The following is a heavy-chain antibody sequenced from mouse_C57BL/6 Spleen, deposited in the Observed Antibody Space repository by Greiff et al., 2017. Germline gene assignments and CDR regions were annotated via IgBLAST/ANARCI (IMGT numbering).Heavy chain of an antibody. V-gene: IGHV5-17*01. Sequence: EVMLVESGGGLVKPGGSLKLSCAASGFTFSDYGMHWVRQAPEKGLEWVAYISSGSSTIYYADTVKGRFTISRDNAKNTLFLQMTSLRSEDTALYYCARDGYYGAYDAMDYWGQGTSVTVSS. CDR1: GFTFSDYG. D-gene: IGHD2-3*01. J-gene: IGHJ4*01. CDR3: ARDGYYGAYDAMDY. CDR2: ISSGSSTI.